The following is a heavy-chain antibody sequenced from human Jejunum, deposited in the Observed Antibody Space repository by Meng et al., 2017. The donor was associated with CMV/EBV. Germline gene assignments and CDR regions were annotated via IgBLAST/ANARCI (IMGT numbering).Heavy chain of an antibody. CDR1: GLRVSANY. J-gene: IGHJ4*02. D-gene: IGHD3-3*01. CDR2: LYTGGSA. Sequence: SGLRVSANYMVWVRQVAGKGLQWVSTLYTGGSAHYAPSVEGRFTISKDNSNNMVYLQMNSLGAEDTAVYYCAREQMGAWSGYFDYWGQGVLVTVSS. CDR3: AREQMGAWSGYFDY. V-gene: IGHV3-53*01.